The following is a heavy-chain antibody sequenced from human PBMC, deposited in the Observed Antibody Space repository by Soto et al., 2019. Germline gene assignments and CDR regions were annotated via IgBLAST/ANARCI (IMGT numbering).Heavy chain of an antibody. CDR2: INTDGTST. CDR1: GFTLSTYW. Sequence: GGSLRLSCAASGFTLSTYWMHWVRQVPGKGLVWVSRINTDGTSTNYADSVKGRFTISRDNAKNTLYLQMNSLRAEDTALYYCARDQDTYRQALLTYWGQGTLVTVSS. D-gene: IGHD2-15*01. CDR3: ARDQDTYRQALLTY. V-gene: IGHV3-74*01. J-gene: IGHJ1*01.